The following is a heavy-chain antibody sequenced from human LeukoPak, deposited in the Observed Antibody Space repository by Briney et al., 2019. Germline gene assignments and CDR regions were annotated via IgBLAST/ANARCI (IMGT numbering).Heavy chain of an antibody. CDR1: GFAFRSHG. J-gene: IGHJ4*02. D-gene: IGHD4-17*01. CDR3: ARVRGPTVTTMYFDY. V-gene: IGHV3-48*02. Sequence: PGGSLRLSCAGSGFAFRSHGMIWVRQAPGRGLEGISYISPGGDTIYNADSVKGRFTISRDNAKNSLSLHMNGLTDEDTATYHCARVRGPTVTTMYFDYWGQGTLVTVSS. CDR2: ISPGGDTI.